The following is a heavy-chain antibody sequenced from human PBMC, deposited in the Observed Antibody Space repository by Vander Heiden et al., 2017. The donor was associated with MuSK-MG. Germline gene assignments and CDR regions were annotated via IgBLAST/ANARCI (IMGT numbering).Heavy chain of an antibody. CDR2: IVGGGDTT. CDR3: AKSPVVAGAYHFDS. Sequence: EVELLESGGDLVQPGGSLRLSCAAPGFTFNKYAMSWLRQTPGKGLEWVSAIVGGGDTTYYADSVKGRFTISRDNSQNTLYLQMNSLRAGDTAVYYCAKSPVVAGAYHFDSWGQGTLVTVSS. J-gene: IGHJ4*02. D-gene: IGHD2-15*01. V-gene: IGHV3-23*01. CDR1: GFTFNKYA.